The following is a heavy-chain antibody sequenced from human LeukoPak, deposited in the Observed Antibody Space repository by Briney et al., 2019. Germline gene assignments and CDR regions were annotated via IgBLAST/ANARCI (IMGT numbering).Heavy chain of an antibody. CDR2: ISAYNGNT. V-gene: IGHV1-18*01. CDR3: ARDSRVHRYCSSGSCYDY. J-gene: IGHJ4*02. D-gene: IGHD2-15*01. Sequence: ASVKVSCKASGYTFTSYGISWVRQAPGQGLEWMGWISAYNGNTNYAQKLQGRVTMTTDTSTSTAYMELRSLRSDDTAVYYCARDSRVHRYCSSGSCYDYWGQGTLVTVSS. CDR1: GYTFTSYG.